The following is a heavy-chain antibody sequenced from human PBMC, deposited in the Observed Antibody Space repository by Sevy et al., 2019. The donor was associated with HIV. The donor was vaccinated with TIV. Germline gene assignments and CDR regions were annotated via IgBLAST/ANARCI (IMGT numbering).Heavy chain of an antibody. D-gene: IGHD4-4*01. J-gene: IGHJ6*02. Sequence: GGSLRLSCAASGFIFSNYGMNWVRQAPGNGLEWVSSISSSGSYIYYGDSMKGRFTISRDNAKNSLFLQMNSLRAEDTAVYYCAREDYSNYYFYAMDVWGQGTSVTVSS. V-gene: IGHV3-21*01. CDR1: GFIFSNYG. CDR2: ISSSGSYI. CDR3: AREDYSNYYFYAMDV.